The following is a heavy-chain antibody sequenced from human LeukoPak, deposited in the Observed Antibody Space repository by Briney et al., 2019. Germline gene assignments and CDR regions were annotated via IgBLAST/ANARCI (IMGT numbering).Heavy chain of an antibody. CDR2: IMPIFGTA. V-gene: IGHV1-69*05. CDR1: GGAFSSYA. CDR3: ARDQAPSARGYWFDP. J-gene: IGHJ5*02. Sequence: SVKVSCKASGGAFSSYAISWVRQPPGQGLEWMGGIMPIFGTANYAQKLQRRVTITTDECTSTAYLELSSLRSEDTAVYYCARDQAPSARGYWFDPWGQGTLVTVSS.